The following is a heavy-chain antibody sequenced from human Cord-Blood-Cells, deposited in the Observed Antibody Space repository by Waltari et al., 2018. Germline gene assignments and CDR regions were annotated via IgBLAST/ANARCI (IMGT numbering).Heavy chain of an antibody. V-gene: IGHV3-49*05. CDR2: IRSKAYGGTT. Sequence: EVQLVESGGGLVKPGRSLRLSCTASGFTFGDYAMSWFSQAPGQWLEWVGFIRSKAYGGTTEYAASVKGRFTISRDDSKSIAYLQMNSLKTEDTAVYYCTRDSLIDRWGSDAFDIWGQGTMVTVSS. D-gene: IGHD7-27*01. J-gene: IGHJ3*02. CDR1: GFTFGDYA. CDR3: TRDSLIDRWGSDAFDI.